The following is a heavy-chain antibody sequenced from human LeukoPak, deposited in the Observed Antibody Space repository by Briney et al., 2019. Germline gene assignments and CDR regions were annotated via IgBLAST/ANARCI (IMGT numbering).Heavy chain of an antibody. V-gene: IGHV1-2*02. J-gene: IGHJ3*02. Sequence: ASVKVSCKASGYTFTGYYMHWVRQAPGQGLEWMGWINPNSGGTNYAQKLQGRVTMTTDTSTSTAYMELRSLRSDDTAVYYCARDPHIVVVVAATQDDAFDIWGQGTMVTVSS. CDR1: GYTFTGYY. CDR3: ARDPHIVVVVAATQDDAFDI. D-gene: IGHD2-15*01. CDR2: INPNSGGT.